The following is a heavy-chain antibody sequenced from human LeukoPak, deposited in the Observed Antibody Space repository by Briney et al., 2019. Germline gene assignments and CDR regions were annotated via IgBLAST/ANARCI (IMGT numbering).Heavy chain of an antibody. Sequence: SETLSLTCTVSGYSISSGYYWGWLRQPPGKGLEWIGSIYHSGSTYYNPSLKSQVTISVDTSKNQFSLKLTSVTAADTAVYYCARTKMHGTAMDLPYDYWGQGTLVTVSS. J-gene: IGHJ4*02. D-gene: IGHD5-18*01. V-gene: IGHV4-38-2*02. CDR1: GYSISSGYY. CDR3: ARTKMHGTAMDLPYDY. CDR2: IYHSGST.